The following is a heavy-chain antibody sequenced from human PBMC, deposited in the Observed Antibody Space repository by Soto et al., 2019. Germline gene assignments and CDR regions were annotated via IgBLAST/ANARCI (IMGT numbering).Heavy chain of an antibody. CDR1: GYTFTSYD. J-gene: IGHJ6*02. CDR3: ERGYDSSSTFVYYYYYGMEV. Sequence: QVQLVQSGAEVKKPGASVKVSCKASGYTFTSYDINWVRQATGQGLEWLEWMNPNSGNTGYAQKFQGRVTMTRNTSISTAYMELSRLRSEDTAVYYCERGYDSSSTFVYYYYYGMEVWGQGTTVTGSS. V-gene: IGHV1-8*01. CDR2: MNPNSGNT. D-gene: IGHD6-6*01.